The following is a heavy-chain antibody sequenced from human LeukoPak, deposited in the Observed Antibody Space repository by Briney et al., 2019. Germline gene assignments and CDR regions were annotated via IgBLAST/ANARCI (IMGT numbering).Heavy chain of an antibody. V-gene: IGHV3-23*01. CDR1: GFTFSNYA. CDR3: ANSYTTSSRTPYDS. D-gene: IGHD6-6*01. CDR2: ISGSGSST. J-gene: IGHJ4*02. Sequence: GGSLRLSCAASGFTFSNYAMTWVRQAPGKGLEWVSAISGSGSSTYYAGSVKGRFTISRDNSKNTLYLEMNSLRAEDTAVYYCANSYTTSSRTPYDSWGQGTLVTVSP.